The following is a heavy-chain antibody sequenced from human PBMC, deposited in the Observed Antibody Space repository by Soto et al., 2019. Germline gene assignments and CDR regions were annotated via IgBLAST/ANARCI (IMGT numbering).Heavy chain of an antibody. J-gene: IGHJ4*02. CDR2: IYYSGST. Sequence: PSETLSLTCTVSGGSISSSSYYWGWIRQPPGKGLEWIGSIYYSGSTYYNPSLKSRVTISVDTSKNQFSLKLSSVTAADTAVYYCAELIVVVPAAEYYFDYWGQGTLVTVSS. V-gene: IGHV4-39*01. D-gene: IGHD2-2*01. CDR3: AELIVVVPAAEYYFDY. CDR1: GGSISSSSYY.